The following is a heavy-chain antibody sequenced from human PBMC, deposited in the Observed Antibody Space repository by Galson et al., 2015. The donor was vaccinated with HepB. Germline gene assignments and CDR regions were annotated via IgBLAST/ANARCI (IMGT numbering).Heavy chain of an antibody. CDR2: ITNGGTYI. V-gene: IGHV3-21*01. D-gene: IGHD3-22*01. CDR1: GFAFSSSS. Sequence: SLRLSCAASGFAFSSSSMNWIRQAPGKGLEWISSITNGGTYIHYADSVRGRFTVSRDNAKNSLYLQMNSLRAEDTAVYYCARALVVIDHWYFDLWGRGTLVTVSS. J-gene: IGHJ2*01. CDR3: ARALVVIDHWYFDL.